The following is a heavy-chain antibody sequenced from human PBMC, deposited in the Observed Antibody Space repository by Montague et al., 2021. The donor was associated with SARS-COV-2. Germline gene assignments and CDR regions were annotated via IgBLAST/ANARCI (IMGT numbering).Heavy chain of an antibody. J-gene: IGHJ6*02. Sequence: TLSLTCTVSGGSISSGSYYWSWIRPPAGKGLEWIGRIYTSGSTDYNPSLKSRVTISVDTSKSQFSPTLSSVTAAATSVYYCARQPPSWYTHYYYYYGMDVWGQGTTVTVSS. V-gene: IGHV4-61*02. CDR1: GGSISSGSYY. CDR3: ARQPPSWYTHYYYYYGMDV. D-gene: IGHD6-13*01. CDR2: IYTSGST.